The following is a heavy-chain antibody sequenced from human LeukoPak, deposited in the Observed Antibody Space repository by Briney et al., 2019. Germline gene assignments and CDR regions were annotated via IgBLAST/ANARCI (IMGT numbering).Heavy chain of an antibody. Sequence: PGGSLRLSCAASGFTLSNFAMNWVRQAPGKGLEWVSAIRGSSDSTYYADSVTGRFTISRDNSKNTLYLQMNSLRAEDTAIYYCAKGRSIAAAGAFDPWGQGTLVTVSS. V-gene: IGHV3-23*01. CDR3: AKGRSIAAAGAFDP. J-gene: IGHJ5*02. D-gene: IGHD6-13*01. CDR1: GFTLSNFA. CDR2: IRGSSDST.